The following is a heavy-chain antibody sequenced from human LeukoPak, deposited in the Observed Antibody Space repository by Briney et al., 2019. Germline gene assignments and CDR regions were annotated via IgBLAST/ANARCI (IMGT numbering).Heavy chain of an antibody. D-gene: IGHD6-19*01. J-gene: IGHJ4*03. V-gene: IGHV3-48*04. Sequence: GGSLRLSCAASGFIFSTYTMNWVRQAPGKGLEWIAYISPGGTTIFYADSLKGRFTVSRDNAKNSLFLEMNSLRADDTAVYYCARDSDWYSGFFDHWGQGTPVTVS. CDR3: ARDSDWYSGFFDH. CDR2: ISPGGTTI. CDR1: GFIFSTYT.